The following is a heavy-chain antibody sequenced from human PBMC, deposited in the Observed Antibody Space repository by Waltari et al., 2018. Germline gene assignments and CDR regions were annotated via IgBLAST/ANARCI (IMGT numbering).Heavy chain of an antibody. CDR1: GFDFGSYA. CDR2: MSFDGNNK. Sequence: QVQLVESGGGVVQPGRSLRLSCAASGFDFGSYAMHWARQAPGKGLEWVAFMSFDGNNKYFGDSVRGRFSISRDNSKNTLFLDLNSLRVEDTAVYYCARVSRPHYDNSGAYYEYWGQGTLVTVSS. J-gene: IGHJ1*01. V-gene: IGHV3-30-3*01. D-gene: IGHD3-22*01. CDR3: ARVSRPHYDNSGAYYEY.